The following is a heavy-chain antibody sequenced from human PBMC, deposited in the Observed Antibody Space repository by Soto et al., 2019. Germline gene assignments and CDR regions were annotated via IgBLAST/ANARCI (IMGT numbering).Heavy chain of an antibody. CDR3: AKGGEVGGVLWDH. CDR1: GFAFNKFG. V-gene: IGHV3-30*18. CDR2: ISYDGSYQ. Sequence: QVQLVESGGGVVQPGTSLRLSCEASGFAFNKFGMHWVRQAPGKGLEWVAFISYDGSYQYYADSVQGRLTITRDNSMNTLNMQLNSLRREDTAVYYCAKGGEVGGVLWDHWGQGTLVTLSS. D-gene: IGHD1-26*01. J-gene: IGHJ4*02.